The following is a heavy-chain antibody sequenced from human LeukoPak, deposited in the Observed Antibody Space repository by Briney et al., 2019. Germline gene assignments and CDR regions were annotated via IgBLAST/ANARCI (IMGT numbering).Heavy chain of an antibody. CDR1: GFTFSSYW. CDR3: ARMYYYDSSGEGY. V-gene: IGHV3-7*01. CDR2: IKQDGSEK. Sequence: PGGSLRLSCAASGFTFSSYWMSWVRQAPGKGLAWAANIKQDGSEKYYVDSVKGRFTISRDNAKNSLYLQMNSLRAEDTAVYYCARMYYYDSSGEGYWGQGTLVTVSS. D-gene: IGHD3-22*01. J-gene: IGHJ4*02.